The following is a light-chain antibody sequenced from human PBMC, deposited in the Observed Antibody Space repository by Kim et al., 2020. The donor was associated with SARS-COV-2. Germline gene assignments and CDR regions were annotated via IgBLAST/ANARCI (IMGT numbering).Light chain of an antibody. CDR1: TRSVADNF. V-gene: IGLV6-57*03. J-gene: IGLJ2*01. Sequence: GETVPTACARSTRSVADNFVHWNQHRPGIAPSTLIYDNNQRPSGVPDHFPGSIDSSSHSASLTISGLKTEDEADYYCQSYNDISVIFGGGTRLTVL. CDR3: QSYNDISVI. CDR2: DNN.